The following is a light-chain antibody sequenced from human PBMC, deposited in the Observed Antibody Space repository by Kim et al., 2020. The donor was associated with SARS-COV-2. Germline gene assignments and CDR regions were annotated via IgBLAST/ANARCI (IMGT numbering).Light chain of an antibody. Sequence: EIVLTQSPAALSSSPGERVTLSCRASQNIGTYLAWYQQKPGQAPRLLIFDASNRATGIPARFSGSGSGTDFTLTITSLGPQDFAVYYCQQHSDWPVTFGGGTKVEIK. CDR1: QNIGTY. CDR2: DAS. CDR3: QQHSDWPVT. J-gene: IGKJ4*01. V-gene: IGKV3-11*01.